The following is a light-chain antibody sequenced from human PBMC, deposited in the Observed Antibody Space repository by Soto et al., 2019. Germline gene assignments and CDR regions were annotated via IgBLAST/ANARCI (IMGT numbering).Light chain of an antibody. Sequence: QSALTQPASVSGSPGQSITISGTGTSSDVGGYNYVSWYQLHPGKAPKLIIYEVSHRPSGASNHFSGYKSGNTASLTISGLQAEDEADYYCSSYTSTSTPCVFGTGTKLTVL. CDR2: EVS. CDR1: SSDVGGYNY. J-gene: IGLJ1*01. V-gene: IGLV2-14*01. CDR3: SSYTSTSTPCV.